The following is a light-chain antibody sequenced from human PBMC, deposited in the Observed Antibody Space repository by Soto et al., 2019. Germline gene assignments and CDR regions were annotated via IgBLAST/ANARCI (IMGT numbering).Light chain of an antibody. V-gene: IGKV1-39*01. J-gene: IGKJ4*01. CDR3: QQSHSTPVS. CDR1: QNIASY. CDR2: AAS. Sequence: DIQMTQSPSSLSASVGDRVIITCRASQNIASYLNWYQQKPGKAPKLLIYAASSLQSGVPLRFSGSGSGTDFSLTISSLRPEDFATYYCQQSHSTPVSFGGGTKVEIK.